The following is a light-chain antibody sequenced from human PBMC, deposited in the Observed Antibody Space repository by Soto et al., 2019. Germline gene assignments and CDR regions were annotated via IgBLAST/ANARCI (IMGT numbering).Light chain of an antibody. CDR1: GSNIGAGYD. CDR2: GDN. Sequence: VRKQPPSGSGAPLHGSTISCTESGSNIGAGYDVHWYRQLPGTAPKLLLYGDNNRPSGVPDRFSGSKSGTSASLAITGLQAEDEADYYFPFCDSSLIRFFGTGKEVTV. J-gene: IGLJ1*01. V-gene: IGLV1-40*01. CDR3: PFCDSSLIRF.